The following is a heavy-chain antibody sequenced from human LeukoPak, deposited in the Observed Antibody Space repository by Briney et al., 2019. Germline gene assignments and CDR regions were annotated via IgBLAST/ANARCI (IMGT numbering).Heavy chain of an antibody. V-gene: IGHV4-61*05. D-gene: IGHD2/OR15-2a*01. Sequence: PWETLSLTCTVSGGSISSSSYYWGWIRQPPGKGLEWIGYIYYSGSTNYNPSLKSRVTISVDTSKNQFSLKLSSVTAADTAVYYCARVSDSTYMDVWGKGTTVTVSS. CDR2: IYYSGST. J-gene: IGHJ6*03. CDR1: GGSISSSSYY. CDR3: ARVSDSTYMDV.